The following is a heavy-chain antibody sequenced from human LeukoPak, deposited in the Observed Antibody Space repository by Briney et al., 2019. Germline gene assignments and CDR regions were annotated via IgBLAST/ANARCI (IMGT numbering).Heavy chain of an antibody. CDR2: IIPILGIA. CDR1: GGTFSSYA. D-gene: IGHD6-13*01. V-gene: IGHV1-69*04. J-gene: IGHJ4*02. CDR3: ARARGAAGTPIDY. Sequence: SVKVSCKASGGTFSSYAISWVRQAPGQGLEWMGRIIPILGIASYAQKFQGRVTITADKSTSTAYMELSSLRSEDTAVYYCARARGAAGTPIDYWGQGTLVTVSS.